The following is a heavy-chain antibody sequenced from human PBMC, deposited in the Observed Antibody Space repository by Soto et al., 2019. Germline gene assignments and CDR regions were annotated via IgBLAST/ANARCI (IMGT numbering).Heavy chain of an antibody. CDR1: GGSISSSSYY. Sequence: SETLCLTCTVSGGSISSSSYYWGWIRQPPGKGLEWIGSIYYSGSTYYNPSLKSRVTISVDTSKNQFSLKLSSVTAADTAVYYCARVGVMTTVTTLGYFDYWGQGTLVTVSS. V-gene: IGHV4-39*01. CDR3: ARVGVMTTVTTLGYFDY. CDR2: IYYSGST. J-gene: IGHJ4*02. D-gene: IGHD4-4*01.